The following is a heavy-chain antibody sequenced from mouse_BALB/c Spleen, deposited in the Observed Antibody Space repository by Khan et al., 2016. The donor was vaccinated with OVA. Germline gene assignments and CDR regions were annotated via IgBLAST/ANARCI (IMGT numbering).Heavy chain of an antibody. Sequence: QVQLKQSGPGLVAPSQNLSLTCTVSGFSLSDYGVSWIRPPPGKVLEWLGVIWGGGSTYYNSDLKSRLSISKDNSKSQVFLKMSSLQSDDTAMFYCAKGVWTYYYTLDYWGQGTSVTVSS. CDR2: IWGGGST. CDR1: GFSLSDYG. J-gene: IGHJ4*01. CDR3: AKGVWTYYYTLDY. V-gene: IGHV2-6-5*01.